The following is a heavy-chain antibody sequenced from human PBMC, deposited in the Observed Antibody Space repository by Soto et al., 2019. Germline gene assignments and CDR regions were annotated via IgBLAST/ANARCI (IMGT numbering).Heavy chain of an antibody. CDR1: GFTFSSYA. J-gene: IGHJ3*02. CDR3: ASGGSYYGAAFDI. CDR2: ISYDGSNK. V-gene: IGHV3-30-3*01. Sequence: GGSLRLSCAASGFTFSSYAMHWVRQAPGKGLEWVAVISYDGSNKYYADSVKGRFTISRDNSKNTLYLQMNSLRAEDTAVYYCASGGSYYGAAFDIWGQGTMVTVSS. D-gene: IGHD1-26*01.